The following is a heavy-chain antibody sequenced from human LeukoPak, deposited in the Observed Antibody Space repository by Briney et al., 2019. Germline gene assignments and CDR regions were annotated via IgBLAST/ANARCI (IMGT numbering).Heavy chain of an antibody. D-gene: IGHD2-21*02. CDR2: INPNSGGT. CDR1: GYTFTGLY. Sequence: ASVKVSCKASGYTFTGLYVHWVRQAPGQGLEWMGWINPNSGGTRLAQKFQGRVTMTRDTSNTTAYMELTWLKSDDTAVYYCAREPPAYCGTDCYALGYWGQGTLVTVSS. J-gene: IGHJ4*02. CDR3: AREPPAYCGTDCYALGY. V-gene: IGHV1-2*02.